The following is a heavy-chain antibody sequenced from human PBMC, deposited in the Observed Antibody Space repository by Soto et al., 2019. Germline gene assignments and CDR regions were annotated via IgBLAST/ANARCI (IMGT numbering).Heavy chain of an antibody. V-gene: IGHV4-31*03. J-gene: IGHJ3*02. CDR1: GNSISSGGYY. CDR3: ATRGTTGAFDI. Sequence: SETLSLTCTVSGNSISSGGYYWTWIRQHPGKGLEWIGYIFYSGSTYYKTPLKSRVTISIHTSKNQFSLKLTSVNAADTAVYYCATRGTTGAFDIWGQGTMLTVSS. CDR2: IFYSGST. D-gene: IGHD1-7*01.